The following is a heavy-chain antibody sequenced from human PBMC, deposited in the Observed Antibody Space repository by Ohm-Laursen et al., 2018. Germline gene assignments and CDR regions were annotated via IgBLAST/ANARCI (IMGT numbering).Heavy chain of an antibody. D-gene: IGHD2/OR15-2a*01. CDR1: GFTFSNYA. CDR2: IKSKAAGETR. CDR3: STDHFS. V-gene: IGHV3-15*01. J-gene: IGHJ5*02. Sequence: GSLRLSCAASGFTFSNYAMSWVRQAPGKGLEYVGRIKSKAAGETREYAEPVKGRFTILRDDSKNTLSLQMNSLKTEDTGVYYCSTDHFSWGQGTLVTVSS.